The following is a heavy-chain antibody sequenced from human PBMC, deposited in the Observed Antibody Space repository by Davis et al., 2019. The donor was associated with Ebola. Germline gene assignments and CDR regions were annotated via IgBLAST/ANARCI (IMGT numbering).Heavy chain of an antibody. J-gene: IGHJ4*02. D-gene: IGHD6-19*01. CDR2: ISISSSYT. CDR1: GFTSSDYY. Sequence: GESLKISCAASGFTSSDYYMSWLRPAPGKGLEWVSYISISSSYTNYADSVKGRFTISRDNAKNSLYLQINSLRAEDTAVYYCARDLSRGSSGWYPGYWGQGTLVTGSS. V-gene: IGHV3-11*06. CDR3: ARDLSRGSSGWYPGY.